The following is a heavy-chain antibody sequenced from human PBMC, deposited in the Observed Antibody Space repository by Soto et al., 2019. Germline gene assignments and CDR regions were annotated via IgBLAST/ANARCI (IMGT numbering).Heavy chain of an antibody. CDR2: IIPLFGTP. CDR3: ARGEYADFVAAFDH. D-gene: IGHD6-25*01. CDR1: GGTFSNYA. Sequence: QVQLVQSGAEVKRPGSSVKFSCKASGGTFSNYAFSWVRQAPGQGLEWMGGIIPLFGTPRYARKFQGRVTISADVSTSTAYLEVTSLRSEDTAVFFCARGEYADFVAAFDHWGQGTLVSVSS. V-gene: IGHV1-69*01. J-gene: IGHJ4*02.